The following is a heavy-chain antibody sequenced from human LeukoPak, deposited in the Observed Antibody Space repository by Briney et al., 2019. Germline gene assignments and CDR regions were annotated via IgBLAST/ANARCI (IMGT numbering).Heavy chain of an antibody. CDR2: IRYDGSNK. CDR1: GFTFSSYG. V-gene: IGHV3-30*02. J-gene: IGHJ6*03. CDR3: AKDRPGDFWSGYYYYYYYYMDV. D-gene: IGHD3-3*01. Sequence: PGGSLRLSCAASGFTFSSYGMHWVRQAPGKGLEWVAFIRYDGSNKYYADSVKGRFTISRDNSKNTLYLQMNSLRAEDTAVYYCAKDRPGDFWSGYYYYYYYYMDVWGKGTTVTVSS.